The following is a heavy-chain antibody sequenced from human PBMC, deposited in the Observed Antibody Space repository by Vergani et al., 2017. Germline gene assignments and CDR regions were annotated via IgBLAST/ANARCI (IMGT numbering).Heavy chain of an antibody. CDR1: GYTFTNSY. J-gene: IGHJ6*02. CDR2: INPNSGGT. D-gene: IGHD6-13*01. Sequence: QVQLVQSGAEVKKPGASVKVSCKASGYTFTNSYMHWVRQAPGQGLEWMGWINPNSGGTNYAQKFQGRVTMTRDTSISTAYMELSRLRSDDTAVYYCARGGRYSSQEPYCYYGMDVWGQGTTVTVSS. V-gene: IGHV1-2*02. CDR3: ARGGRYSSQEPYCYYGMDV.